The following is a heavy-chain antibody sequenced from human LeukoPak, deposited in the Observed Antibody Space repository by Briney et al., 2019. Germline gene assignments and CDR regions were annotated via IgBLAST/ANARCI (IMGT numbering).Heavy chain of an antibody. Sequence: ASVKLSCVPLRYTFTGYWMHWVRQTPGQGPEWMGVINHSGGSTIIPQKLKGRVTMTRDMSTSTDYLELSSLRSEDTAVYYCARDNSVRDEAWWFNPWGQGTLVTVSS. CDR2: INHSGGST. CDR1: RYTFTGYW. J-gene: IGHJ5*02. CDR3: ARDNSVRDEAWWFNP. V-gene: IGHV1-46*01. D-gene: IGHD5-24*01.